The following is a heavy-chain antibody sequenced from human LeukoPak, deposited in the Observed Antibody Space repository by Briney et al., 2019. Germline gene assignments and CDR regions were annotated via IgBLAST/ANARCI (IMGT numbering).Heavy chain of an antibody. D-gene: IGHD6-13*01. CDR2: IYHSGST. J-gene: IGHJ4*02. CDR1: GYSISSGYY. CDR3: ASPYSSSWYYFDY. Sequence: PSETLSLTCAVSGYSISSGYYWGWIRQPPGKGLEWIGSIYHSGSTYYNPSLKSRVTISVDTSKNQFSLKLSSWTAADTAVYYGASPYSSSWYYFDYWGQGTLVSVSS. V-gene: IGHV4-38-2*01.